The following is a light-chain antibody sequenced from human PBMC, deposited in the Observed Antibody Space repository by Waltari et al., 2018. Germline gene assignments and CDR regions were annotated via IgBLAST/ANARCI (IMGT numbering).Light chain of an antibody. Sequence: QSALTQPASVSGSPGQSITISFPGTSSDVGSYNLVSWYQQHPGKAPKLMIYEGSKRPSGVSNRFSGSKSGNTASLTISGLQAEDEADYYCCSYAGSSTWVFGGGTKLTVL. J-gene: IGLJ3*02. V-gene: IGLV2-23*01. CDR1: SSDVGSYNL. CDR2: EGS. CDR3: CSYAGSSTWV.